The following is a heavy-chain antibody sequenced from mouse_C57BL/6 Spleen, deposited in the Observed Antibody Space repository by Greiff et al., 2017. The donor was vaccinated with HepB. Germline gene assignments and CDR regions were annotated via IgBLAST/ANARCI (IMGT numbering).Heavy chain of an antibody. V-gene: IGHV1-15*01. D-gene: IGHD1-1*01. CDR1: GYTFTDYE. J-gene: IGHJ2*01. CDR2: IDPETGGT. Sequence: VKLVESGAELVRPGASVTLSCKASGYTFTDYEMHWVKQTPVHGLEWIGAIDPETGGTAYNQKFKGKAILTADKSSSTAYMELRSLTSEDSAVYYCTRVYGAFDYWGQGTTLTVSS. CDR3: TRVYGAFDY.